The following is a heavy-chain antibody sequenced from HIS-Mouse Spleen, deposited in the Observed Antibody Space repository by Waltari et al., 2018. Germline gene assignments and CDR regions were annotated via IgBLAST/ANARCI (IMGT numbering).Heavy chain of an antibody. J-gene: IGHJ2*01. CDR1: GGPISSRSSN. D-gene: IGHD6-13*01. CDR2: IYYSGST. CDR3: AREIPYSSSWYDWYFDL. V-gene: IGHV4-39*07. Sequence: QLQLQESGPGLVKPSETLSLTCTVSGGPISSRSSNWAWNCRPPGKGLEWIGSIYYSGSTYYNPSLKSRVTISVDTSKNQFSLKMSSVTAADTAVYYCAREIPYSSSWYDWYFDLWGRGTLVTVSS.